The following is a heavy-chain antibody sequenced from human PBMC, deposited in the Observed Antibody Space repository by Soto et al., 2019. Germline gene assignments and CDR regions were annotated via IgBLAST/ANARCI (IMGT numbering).Heavy chain of an antibody. CDR2: IKSKTDGGGTT. Sequence: PGVFMRLSCVAAEVTRSNVCMNWVRQSPGKGPEWVGRIKSKTDGGGTTDYAAPVKGRFTISRDDSKNTAYLQMNSLKTEDTAVYYCTRPKNELRFYSYNGIDVWGQGTTVTVSS. J-gene: IGHJ6*02. CDR1: EVTRSNVC. D-gene: IGHD5-12*01. V-gene: IGHV3-15*07. CDR3: TRPKNELRFYSYNGIDV.